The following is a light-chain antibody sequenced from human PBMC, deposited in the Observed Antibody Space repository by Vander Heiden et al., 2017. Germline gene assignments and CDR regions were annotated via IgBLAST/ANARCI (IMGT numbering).Light chain of an antibody. CDR3: QQYNNWPPIT. V-gene: IGKV3-15*01. J-gene: IGKJ3*01. CDR2: GAS. CDR1: QSVNTN. Sequence: IIMTQSPTTLSVSPGERATLSCRASQSVNTNLAWYQQKPGQAPGLLIYGASVRASDIPDRFSGSGSGTEFTLTISSLQSEDFAVYYCQQYNNWPPITFGPGTKVDIK.